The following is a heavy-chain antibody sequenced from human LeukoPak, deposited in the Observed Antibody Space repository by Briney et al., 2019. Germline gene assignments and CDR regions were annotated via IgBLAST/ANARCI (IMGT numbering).Heavy chain of an antibody. CDR1: GGSFGGYY. J-gene: IGHJ6*04. Sequence: SETLSLTCAVYGGSFGGYYWSWIRQPPGKGLEWIGEINHSGSTNYNPSLKSRVTISVDTSKNQFSLKLSSVTAADTAVYYCARVVQAVAESPARKDVWGKETTVTASS. CDR2: INHSGST. D-gene: IGHD6-19*01. V-gene: IGHV4-34*01. CDR3: ARVVQAVAESPARKDV.